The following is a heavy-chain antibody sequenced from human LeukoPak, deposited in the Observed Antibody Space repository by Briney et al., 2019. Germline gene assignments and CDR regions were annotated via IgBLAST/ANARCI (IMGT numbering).Heavy chain of an antibody. CDR1: GGSISSYY. J-gene: IGHJ4*02. CDR3: ARTDYLIAPQYYFDY. V-gene: IGHV4-59*01. Sequence: SETLSLTCTVSGGSISSYYWSWIRQPPGKGLECIGYIYYSGSTNYNPSLKSRVTISVDTSKNQFSLKLSSVTAADTAVYYCARTDYLIAPQYYFDYWGQGTLVTVSS. D-gene: IGHD6-6*01. CDR2: IYYSGST.